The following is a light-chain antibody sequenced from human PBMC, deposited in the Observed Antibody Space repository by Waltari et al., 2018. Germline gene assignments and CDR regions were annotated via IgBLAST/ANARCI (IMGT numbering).Light chain of an antibody. CDR2: EYS. Sequence: SYVLTQPPSVSVAPGQTARITCGGNNIGSKSVHWYQQKPGQAPVLVVYEYSDRPSGSPGRVSGANSGNTATLTISRVEAGDEADYYCQVWDSSSDDVVFGGGTKLTVL. V-gene: IGLV3-21*02. J-gene: IGLJ2*01. CDR3: QVWDSSSDDVV. CDR1: NIGSKS.